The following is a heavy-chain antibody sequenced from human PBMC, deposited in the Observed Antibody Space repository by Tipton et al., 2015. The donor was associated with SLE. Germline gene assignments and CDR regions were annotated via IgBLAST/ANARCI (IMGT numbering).Heavy chain of an antibody. D-gene: IGHD1-26*01. CDR1: GFTFSSYG. CDR3: AKDQGRGWDAFDI. Sequence: SLRLSCEASGFTFSSYGMHWVRQAPGKGLEWVAFIRFDGSNKYYGDSVKGRFTISRDNAKNTLYLQMNSLRAEDTAVYYCAKDQGRGWDAFDIWGQGTMVTVSS. CDR2: IRFDGSNK. J-gene: IGHJ3*02. V-gene: IGHV3-30*02.